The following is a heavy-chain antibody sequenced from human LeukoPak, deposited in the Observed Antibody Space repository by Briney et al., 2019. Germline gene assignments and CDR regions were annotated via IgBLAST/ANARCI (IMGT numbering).Heavy chain of an antibody. CDR1: GYTFTSYY. J-gene: IGHJ4*02. D-gene: IGHD2-8*02. CDR2: INPSGGST. V-gene: IGHV1-46*01. Sequence: ASVKVSCKASGYTFTSYYMHWVRQAPGQGLEWMGIINPSGGSTSYAQKFQGRVTITRNTSISTAYMELSSLRSEDTAVYYCATLEILGYDYWGQGTLVTVFS. CDR3: ATLEILGYDY.